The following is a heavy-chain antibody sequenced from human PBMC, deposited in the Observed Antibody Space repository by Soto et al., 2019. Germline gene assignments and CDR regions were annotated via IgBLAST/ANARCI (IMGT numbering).Heavy chain of an antibody. CDR1: GGPFSSYA. D-gene: IGHD3-22*01. CDR2: MIPIFGTA. J-gene: IGHJ4*02. CDR3: ARPGGYDSSGHFPFDY. V-gene: IGHV1-69*13. Sequence: SVKVCFKASGGPFSSYAISLVRQAPGQGLEWMGGMIPIFGTANYAQKFQGRVTITADESTSTAYMELSSLRSEDTAVYYCARPGGYDSSGHFPFDYWGQGTLVTVSS.